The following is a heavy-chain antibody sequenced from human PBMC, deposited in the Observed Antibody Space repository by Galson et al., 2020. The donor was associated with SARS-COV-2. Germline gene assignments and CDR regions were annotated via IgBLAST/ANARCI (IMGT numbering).Heavy chain of an antibody. Sequence: ASVKVSCKVSGYTLTELSMHWVRQAPGKGLEWMGGFDPEDGETIYAQKFQGRVTMTEDTSTDTAYMELSSLRSEDTAVYYCATSGSPLDSSGYYPNWFDPWGQGTLVTVSS. CDR2: FDPEDGET. CDR3: ATSGSPLDSSGYYPNWFDP. J-gene: IGHJ5*02. V-gene: IGHV1-24*01. CDR1: GYTLTELS. D-gene: IGHD3-22*01.